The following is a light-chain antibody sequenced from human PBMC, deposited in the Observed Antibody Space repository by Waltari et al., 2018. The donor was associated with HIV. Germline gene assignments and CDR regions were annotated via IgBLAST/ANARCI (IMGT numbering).Light chain of an antibody. CDR2: DVG. J-gene: IGLJ1*01. V-gene: IGLV2-11*01. CDR1: SSDVGGYDF. CDR3: CSYAGNFFV. Sequence: QSALTQPRSVSGSPGQSVTISCIGTSSDVGGYDFVSWYQQHPGKAPKLMIYDVGKRPSGVPARFSCSKSGNTASLTISGLQAEDEADYFCCSYAGNFFVFGTGTQVSVL.